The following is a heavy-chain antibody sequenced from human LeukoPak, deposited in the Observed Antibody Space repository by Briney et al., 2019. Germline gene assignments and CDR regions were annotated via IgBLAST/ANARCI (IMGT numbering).Heavy chain of an antibody. J-gene: IGHJ6*03. CDR1: GYSFTSYW. V-gene: IGHV5-51*01. Sequence: GESLKIPCKGSGYSFTSYWLGWARQVPGKGLEWMVSIYPGDSDTRYSPSFQGQVTISADKSISTAYLQWSSLKASDTAMYYCARSRYSGSYPYYYYMDVWGKGTTVTVSS. D-gene: IGHD1-26*01. CDR3: ARSRYSGSYPYYYYMDV. CDR2: IYPGDSDT.